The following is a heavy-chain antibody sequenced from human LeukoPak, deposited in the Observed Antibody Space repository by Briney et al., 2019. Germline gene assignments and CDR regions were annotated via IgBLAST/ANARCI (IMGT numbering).Heavy chain of an antibody. D-gene: IGHD3-16*01. J-gene: IGHJ4*02. Sequence: SETLSLTCIVSGGAISSGSYYWGWIRQPPGKGLEWIGSMYYTGSTYNSPSLKSRVTISVDTSKNQFSLKLSSVTAADTAVYYCARQEGYYDYVWGSYSDGTLQHWGQGTLVTVSS. CDR3: ARQEGYYDYVWGSYSDGTLQH. CDR2: MYYTGST. V-gene: IGHV4-39*01. CDR1: GGAISSGSYY.